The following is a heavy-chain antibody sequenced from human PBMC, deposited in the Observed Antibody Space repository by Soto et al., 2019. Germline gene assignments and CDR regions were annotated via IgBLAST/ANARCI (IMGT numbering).Heavy chain of an antibody. J-gene: IGHJ4*02. V-gene: IGHV4-39*07. CDR3: GRISSHGDYAY. CDR2: IYYSGSI. Sequence: PSETLSLTCTVSGGSISSSSYYWGWIRQPPGKGLEWIGSIYYSGSIYYNPSLKSRVTISIDKSNNQFSLKLSSVTAADAAVYYCGRISSHGDYAYWGQGTLVTVS. D-gene: IGHD4-17*01. CDR1: GGSISSSSYY.